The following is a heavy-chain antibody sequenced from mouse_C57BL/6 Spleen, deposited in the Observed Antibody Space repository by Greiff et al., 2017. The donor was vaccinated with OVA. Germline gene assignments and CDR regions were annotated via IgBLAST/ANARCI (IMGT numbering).Heavy chain of an antibody. CDR3: ARSPNWDLAWFAD. D-gene: IGHD4-1*02. J-gene: IGHJ3*01. V-gene: IGHV1-22*01. CDR1: GYTFTDYN. CDR2: INPNNGGT. Sequence: EVQLQQSGPELVKPGASVKMSCKASGYTFTDYNMHWVKQSHGKSLEWIGYINPNNGGTSYNQKFKGKATLTVNKSSSTAYMELRSLTSEDSAVYYCARSPNWDLAWFADWGQGTLVTVSA.